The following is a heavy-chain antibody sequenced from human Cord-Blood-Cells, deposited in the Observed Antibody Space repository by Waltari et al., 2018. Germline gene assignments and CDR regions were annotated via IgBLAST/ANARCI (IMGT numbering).Heavy chain of an antibody. J-gene: IGHJ4*02. D-gene: IGHD3-10*01. Sequence: QVQLVESGGGVVQPGRSLRLSCAASGFTFSSYALPCVRQAPGKGLEWVAVISYDGSNKYYADSVKGRFTISRDNSKNTLYLQMNSLRAEDTAVYYCAREYYYGSGSDYWGQGTLVTVSS. CDR2: ISYDGSNK. V-gene: IGHV3-30-3*01. CDR3: AREYYYGSGSDY. CDR1: GFTFSSYA.